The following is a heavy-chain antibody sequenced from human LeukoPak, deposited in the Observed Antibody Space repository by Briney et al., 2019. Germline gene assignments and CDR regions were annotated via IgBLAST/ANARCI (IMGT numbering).Heavy chain of an antibody. J-gene: IGHJ4*02. Sequence: GGSLRLSCAASGFTFSNYWMHWVRQAPGKGLVWVSRINSDGINTSYADSVKGRFTISRDNAKNSLYLQMNSLRAEDTAVYYCARVGYYGSGSYNYWGQGTLVTVSS. CDR2: INSDGINT. CDR3: ARVGYYGSGSYNY. D-gene: IGHD3-10*01. CDR1: GFTFSNYW. V-gene: IGHV3-74*01.